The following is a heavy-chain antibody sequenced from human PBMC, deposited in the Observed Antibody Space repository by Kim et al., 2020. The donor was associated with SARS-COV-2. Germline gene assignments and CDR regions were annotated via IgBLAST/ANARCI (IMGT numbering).Heavy chain of an antibody. Sequence: SETLSLTCTVSGGSISSNYWSWIRQPPGKGLEWIGYIYYSGSSNNNPSLKSRVTISVDTSKNQFSLKLSSVTPADTAVYYCARIRGVEDAFDIWGQGTMV. D-gene: IGHD3-10*01. CDR1: GGSISSNY. CDR3: ARIRGVEDAFDI. J-gene: IGHJ3*02. V-gene: IGHV4-59*01. CDR2: IYYSGSS.